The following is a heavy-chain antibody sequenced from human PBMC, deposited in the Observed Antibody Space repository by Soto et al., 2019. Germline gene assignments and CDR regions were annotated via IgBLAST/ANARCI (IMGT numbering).Heavy chain of an antibody. Sequence: EVQLVESGGGLVKPGGSLRLSCAASGFTFSSYSMNWVRQAPGKGMEWVSSISSSSSYIYYADSVKGRFTISRDNAKNSLYLQMNSLRAEDTDVYYCARLTSYDSSGYYGYWGQGTLVTVSS. V-gene: IGHV3-21*01. D-gene: IGHD3-22*01. CDR3: ARLTSYDSSGYYGY. CDR2: ISSSSSYI. J-gene: IGHJ4*02. CDR1: GFTFSSYS.